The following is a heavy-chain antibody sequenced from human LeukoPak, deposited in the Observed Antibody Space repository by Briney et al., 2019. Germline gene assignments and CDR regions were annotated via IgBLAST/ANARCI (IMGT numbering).Heavy chain of an antibody. J-gene: IGHJ6*04. D-gene: IGHD3-10*01. V-gene: IGHV4-61*02. CDR1: GGSISSGSYY. CDR3: ARGWLWFGLDV. Sequence: SQTLSLTCTVSGGSISSGSYYWSWIRQPAGKGLEWIGRIYTSGSTNYNPSLKSRVTISVDTSKNQFPLKLSSVTAADTAVYYCARGWLWFGLDVWGKGATVTVSS. CDR2: IYTSGST.